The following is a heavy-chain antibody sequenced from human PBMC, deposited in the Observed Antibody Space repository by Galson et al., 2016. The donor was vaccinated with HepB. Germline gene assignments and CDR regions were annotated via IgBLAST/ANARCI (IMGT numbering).Heavy chain of an antibody. CDR1: GFTFKIYG. CDR2: ISYAGTYT. Sequence: SLRLSCAAPGFTFKIYGMHWVRQAPGKGLEWVAVISYAGTYTYYGDPVKGRFTISRDNSKNTLYLQMNSLRPEDTATYYCAKDLERYGGNSAAYYYYGIDFWGQGTTVTVSS. J-gene: IGHJ6*02. V-gene: IGHV3-30*18. D-gene: IGHD4-23*01. CDR3: AKDLERYGGNSAAYYYYGIDF.